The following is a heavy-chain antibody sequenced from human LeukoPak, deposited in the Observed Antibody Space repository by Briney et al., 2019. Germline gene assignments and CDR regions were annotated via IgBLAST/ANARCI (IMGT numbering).Heavy chain of an antibody. V-gene: IGHV4-4*02. J-gene: IGHJ4*02. CDR2: IYHSGRT. CDR1: GGSISSSTW. D-gene: IGHD3/OR15-3a*01. CDR3: ARGGGLGYYFDY. Sequence: PSETLSLTCTVSGGSISSSTWWSWVRQPPGKGLEWIGEIYHSGRTNFNPSLKSRVTISVDTSKNQFSLKLSSVTAADTAVYYCARGGGLGYYFDYWGQGTLVTVSS.